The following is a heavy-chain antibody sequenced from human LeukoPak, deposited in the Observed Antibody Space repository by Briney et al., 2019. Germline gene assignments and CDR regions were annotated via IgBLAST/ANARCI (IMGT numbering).Heavy chain of an antibody. D-gene: IGHD3-10*01. Sequence: PGGSLRLSCAASGFTFSSYEMNWVRQAPGKGLEWIGNIFYSGSTYYSPSLRSRVTISLDTSRNQFSLKLNSVTAADTAVYYCAKSNGYGLVDIWGQGTMVTVSS. V-gene: IGHV4-59*12. CDR3: AKSNGYGLVDI. CDR1: GFTFSSYE. J-gene: IGHJ3*02. CDR2: IFYSGST.